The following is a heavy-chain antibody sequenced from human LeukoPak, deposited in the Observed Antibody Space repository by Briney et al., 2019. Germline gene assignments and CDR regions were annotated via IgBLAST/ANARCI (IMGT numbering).Heavy chain of an antibody. D-gene: IGHD4-17*01. CDR2: INSNGAVI. CDR3: ARDPDGDYDFDY. CDR1: GFSFSDYG. J-gene: IGHJ4*02. Sequence: GGSLRLSCAASGFSFSDYGMNWVRRAPGRGLEWLSHINSNGAVISYADSVKGRFTISRDTAKSSLYLQMNSLKIEDTAIYFCARDPDGDYDFDYWGQGTLVTVSS. V-gene: IGHV3-48*01.